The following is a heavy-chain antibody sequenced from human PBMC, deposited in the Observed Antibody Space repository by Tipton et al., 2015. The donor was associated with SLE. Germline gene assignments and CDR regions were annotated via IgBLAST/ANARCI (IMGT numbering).Heavy chain of an antibody. V-gene: IGHV4-39*07. CDR1: GGSISSSSYY. CDR2: IYYSGST. Sequence: TLSLTCTVSGGSISSSSYYWGWIRQPPGKGLEWIGSIYYSGSTYYNPSLKSRVTISVDTSKNQFSLKLSSVTAADTAVYYCARQQLGGWFDPWGQGTLVTVSS. J-gene: IGHJ5*02. D-gene: IGHD6-13*01. CDR3: ARQQLGGWFDP.